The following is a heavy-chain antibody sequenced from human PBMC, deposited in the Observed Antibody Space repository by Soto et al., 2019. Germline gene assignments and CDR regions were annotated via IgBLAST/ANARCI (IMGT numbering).Heavy chain of an antibody. CDR3: ASRVRYCSSTSCYDY. J-gene: IGHJ4*02. CDR1: GYSFTSYW. V-gene: IGHV5-51*01. CDR2: IYPGDSDT. D-gene: IGHD2-2*01. Sequence: GESLKISCQGSGYSFTSYWIGGVRQMPGKGLEWMGIIYPGDSDTRYSPSFQGQVTISADKSISTAYLQWSSLKASDTAMYYCASRVRYCSSTSCYDYWGQGTLVTVSS.